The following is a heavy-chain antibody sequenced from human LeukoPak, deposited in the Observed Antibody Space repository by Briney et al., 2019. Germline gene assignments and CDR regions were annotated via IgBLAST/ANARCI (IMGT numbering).Heavy chain of an antibody. CDR1: GFTFSSYA. J-gene: IGHJ4*02. CDR3: AGDRLVITVAGTVNY. V-gene: IGHV3-30-3*01. CDR2: ISYDGSNK. Sequence: GGSLRLSCAASGFTFSSYAMHWVRQAPGKGLEWVAVISYDGSNKYYADSVKGRFTISRDNSKNTLYLQMNSLRAEDTAVYYCAGDRLVITVAGTVNYWDQGTLVTVSS. D-gene: IGHD6-19*01.